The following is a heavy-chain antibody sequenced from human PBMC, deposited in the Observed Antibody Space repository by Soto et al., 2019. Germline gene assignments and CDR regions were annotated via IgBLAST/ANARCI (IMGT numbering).Heavy chain of an antibody. D-gene: IGHD2-2*01. V-gene: IGHV3-21*01. CDR3: ARVYCSSTSCSGAFDI. CDR2: ISSSSSYI. CDR1: GFTFSSYS. Sequence: PGGSLRLSCAASGFTFSSYSMNWVRQAPGKGLEWVSSISSSSSYIYYADSVKGRFTISRDNAKNSLYLQMNSLRAEDTAVYYCARVYCSSTSCSGAFDIWGQGTMVTVSS. J-gene: IGHJ3*02.